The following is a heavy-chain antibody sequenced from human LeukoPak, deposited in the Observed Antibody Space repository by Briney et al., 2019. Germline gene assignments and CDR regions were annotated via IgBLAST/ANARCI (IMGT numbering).Heavy chain of an antibody. CDR1: GGSISSGGYS. Sequence: SETLSLTCAVSGGSISSGGYSWSWIRQPPGTGLEWIGYIYHSGSTYYNPSLKSRVTISVDRSKNQFSLKLSSVTAADTAVYYCARATTYYYDSSGYYLDAFDIWGQGTMVTVSS. D-gene: IGHD3-22*01. CDR3: ARATTYYYDSSGYYLDAFDI. J-gene: IGHJ3*02. V-gene: IGHV4-30-2*01. CDR2: IYHSGST.